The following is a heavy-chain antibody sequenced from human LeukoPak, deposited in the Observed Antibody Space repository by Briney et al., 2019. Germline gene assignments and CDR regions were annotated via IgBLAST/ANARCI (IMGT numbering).Heavy chain of an antibody. Sequence: ASVKVSCKASGYTFTGYYMHWVRQAPGQGLEWMGWINLNSGGTNYAQKFQGRVTMTRDTSISTAYMELSRLRSDDTAVYYCARGRDGYNSAFDIWGQGTMVTVSS. CDR1: GYTFTGYY. V-gene: IGHV1-2*02. D-gene: IGHD5-24*01. CDR3: ARGRDGYNSAFDI. J-gene: IGHJ3*02. CDR2: INLNSGGT.